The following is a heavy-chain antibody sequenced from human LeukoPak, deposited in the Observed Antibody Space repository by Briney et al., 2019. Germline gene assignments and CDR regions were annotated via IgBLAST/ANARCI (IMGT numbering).Heavy chain of an antibody. CDR2: LSAYSGNT. D-gene: IGHD1-1*01. CDR1: GYTFTSYG. Sequence: ASVKVSCKASGYTFTSYGISWVRQAPGQGLEGMGGLSAYSGNTNYAQKLQGRLTMTTDTSTSTDYMALRSLRSDETAVYYCARDQLRFFDYWGQGTLVTVSS. J-gene: IGHJ4*02. CDR3: ARDQLRFFDY. V-gene: IGHV1-18*01.